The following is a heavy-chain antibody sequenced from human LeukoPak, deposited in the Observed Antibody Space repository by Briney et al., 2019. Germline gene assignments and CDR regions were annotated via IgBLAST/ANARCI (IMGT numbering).Heavy chain of an antibody. D-gene: IGHD5-12*01. Sequence: SVKVSCKASGHTFTSYDINWVRQAPGQGLEWMGGIIPIFGTANYAQKFQGRVTITADKSTSTAYMELSSLRSEDTAVYYCASRYSGYDYRATRGYYYYGMDVWGKGTTVTVSS. CDR3: ASRYSGYDYRATRGYYYYGMDV. J-gene: IGHJ6*04. CDR2: IIPIFGTA. V-gene: IGHV1-69*06. CDR1: GHTFTSYD.